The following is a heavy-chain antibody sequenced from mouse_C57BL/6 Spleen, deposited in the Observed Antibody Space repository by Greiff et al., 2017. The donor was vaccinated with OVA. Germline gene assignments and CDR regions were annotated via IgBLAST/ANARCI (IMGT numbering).Heavy chain of an antibody. CDR2: INPGSGGT. V-gene: IGHV1-54*01. D-gene: IGHD1-1*01. Sequence: QVQLQQSGAELVRPGTSVKVSCKASGYAFTNYLIEWVKQRPGQGLEWIGVINPGSGGTNYNEKFKGKATLTADKSSSTAYMQLSSLKSEDSAVYVCARDGSSPFADWGQGTLVTVSA. CDR3: ARDGSSPFAD. J-gene: IGHJ3*01. CDR1: GYAFTNYL.